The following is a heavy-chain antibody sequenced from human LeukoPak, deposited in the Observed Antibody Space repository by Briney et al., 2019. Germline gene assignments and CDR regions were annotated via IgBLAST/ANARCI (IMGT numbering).Heavy chain of an antibody. J-gene: IGHJ3*02. V-gene: IGHV3-21*01. Sequence: PGGSLRLSCAASAFIFNSYSMNWVRQAPGKGLEWVSSITSSSSDIEYADSVKGRFTISRDNAKSSLYLQMNSLRVEDTAVYYCAERGSTTYAFDIWGQGTMVTVSS. CDR2: ITSSSSDI. CDR1: AFIFNSYS. CDR3: AERGSTTYAFDI. D-gene: IGHD1-14*01.